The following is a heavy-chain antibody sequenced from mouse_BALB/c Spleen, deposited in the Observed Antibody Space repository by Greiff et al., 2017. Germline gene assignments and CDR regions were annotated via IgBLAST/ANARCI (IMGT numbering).Heavy chain of an antibody. CDR2: INPSNGGT. V-gene: IGHV1S81*02. D-gene: IGHD2-14*01. CDR3: TRKGYYRYAWFAY. CDR1: GYTFTSYY. Sequence: QVQLKQSGAELVKPGASVKLSCKASGYTFTSYYMYWVKQRPGQGLEWIGEINPSNGGTNFNEKFKSKATLTVDKSSSTAYMQLSSLTSEDSAVYYCTRKGYYRYAWFAYWGQGTLVTVSA. J-gene: IGHJ3*01.